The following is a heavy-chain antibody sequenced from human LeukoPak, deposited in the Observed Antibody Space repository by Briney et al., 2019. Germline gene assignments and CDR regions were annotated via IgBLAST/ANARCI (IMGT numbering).Heavy chain of an antibody. CDR2: IYYSGSS. V-gene: IGHV4-59*08. D-gene: IGHD6-13*01. CDR3: ARHTEKQQLVSSFDQ. CDR1: GGSISSYY. J-gene: IGHJ4*02. Sequence: SETLSLTCTVSGGSISSYYLNWIRQPPGKGLEWIGCIYYSGSSNYNPSLKSRVTISVDISKNQFSLKLSSVTAADTAVYYCARHTEKQQLVSSFDQWGQGILVTVSS.